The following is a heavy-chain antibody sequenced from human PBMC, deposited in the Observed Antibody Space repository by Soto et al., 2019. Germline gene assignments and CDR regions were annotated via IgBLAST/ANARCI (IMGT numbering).Heavy chain of an antibody. CDR1: GYTFTSYG. D-gene: IGHD2-2*01. CDR2: ISAYNGNT. CDR3: ARDGSGAHIVVVPAASDI. J-gene: IGHJ3*02. Sequence: QVQLVQSGAEVKKPGASVKVSCKASGYTFTSYGISWVRQAPGQGLEWMGWISAYNGNTNYAQKLQGRVTMTTDTSTSTAYMELRSLRSDDTAVYYCARDGSGAHIVVVPAASDIWGQGTMVTVSS. V-gene: IGHV1-18*01.